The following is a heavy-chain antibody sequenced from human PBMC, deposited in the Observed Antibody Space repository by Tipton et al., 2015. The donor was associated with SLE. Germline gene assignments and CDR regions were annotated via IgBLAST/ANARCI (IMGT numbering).Heavy chain of an antibody. CDR2: IYQSGST. CDR1: GGSISSGGYS. V-gene: IGHV4-30-2*01. CDR3: ARGTQPYNWFDP. Sequence: TLSLTCTVSGGSISSGGYSWSWIRQPPGKGLEWIGYIYQSGSTYYNPSLKSRVAISVDRSKNQFSLKLTSVTAADTAVYYCARGTQPYNWFDPWGQGTLVTVSS. J-gene: IGHJ5*02. D-gene: IGHD1-14*01.